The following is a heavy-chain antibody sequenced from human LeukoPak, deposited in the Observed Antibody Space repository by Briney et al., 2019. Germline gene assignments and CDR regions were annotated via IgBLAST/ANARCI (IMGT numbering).Heavy chain of an antibody. CDR1: GGSISSGSYY. Sequence: PSETLSLTCTVSGGSISSGSYYWSWIRQPAGKGLEWIGRIYTSGSTNYNPSLKSRVTISVDTSKNQFSLKLSSVTAADTAVYYCARAKRLLLWFGELSGICWFDPWGQGTLVTVSS. CDR3: ARAKRLLLWFGELSGICWFDP. J-gene: IGHJ5*02. D-gene: IGHD3-10*01. CDR2: IYTSGST. V-gene: IGHV4-61*02.